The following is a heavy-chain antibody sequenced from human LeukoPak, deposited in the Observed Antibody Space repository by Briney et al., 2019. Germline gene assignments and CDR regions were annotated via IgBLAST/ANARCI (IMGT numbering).Heavy chain of an antibody. CDR3: ARAYSSSWYFNWFGP. J-gene: IGHJ5*02. D-gene: IGHD6-13*01. CDR2: INHSGST. Sequence: SETLSLTCAVSGGSFSGYSWSWIRQPPGKGLEWIGEINHSGSTNYNPSLKSRVTISVDTSKNQFSLRLISVTAADTAVYYCARAYSSSWYFNWFGPWGQGTLVTVSS. V-gene: IGHV4-34*01. CDR1: GGSFSGYS.